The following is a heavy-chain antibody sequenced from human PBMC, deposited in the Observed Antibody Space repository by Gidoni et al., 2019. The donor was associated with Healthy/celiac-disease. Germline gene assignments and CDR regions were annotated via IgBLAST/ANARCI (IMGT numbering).Heavy chain of an antibody. V-gene: IGHV1-69*01. CDR2: IITIFGTA. CDR3: ERETPQYYYGSGSQKTYYYYYGMDV. D-gene: IGHD3-10*01. J-gene: IGHJ6*02. Sequence: QVQLVQSGAEVKKPGSSVKVSCKASGGTFSSYAISRVRQAPGQGLEWMGGIITIFGTARYEHKFQGRVTIAADESTSTAYMELSSLRSENTAVYYYERETPQYYYGSGSQKTYYYYYGMDVWGQGTTVTVSS. CDR1: GGTFSSYA.